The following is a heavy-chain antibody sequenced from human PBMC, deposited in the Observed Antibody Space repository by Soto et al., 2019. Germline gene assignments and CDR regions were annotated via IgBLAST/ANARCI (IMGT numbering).Heavy chain of an antibody. Sequence: QVQLQQWGAGLLKHSETLSLNCAVTGGSLSGDYWSWIRQPPGKGLEWIGEVKDGGHTNYSPSLRGRVTISSDTSNNQFSLRLNSVTAADTGVYYCARGQEGVVATHWDQGSLVTVSS. CDR1: GGSLSGDY. V-gene: IGHV4-34*01. CDR2: VKDGGHT. J-gene: IGHJ4*02. D-gene: IGHD5-12*01. CDR3: ARGQEGVVATH.